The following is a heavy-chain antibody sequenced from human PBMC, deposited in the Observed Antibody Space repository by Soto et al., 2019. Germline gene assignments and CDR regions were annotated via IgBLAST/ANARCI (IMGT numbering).Heavy chain of an antibody. J-gene: IGHJ6*03. CDR2: INAGNGNT. V-gene: IGHV1-3*01. D-gene: IGHD2-2*01. CDR1: GYTFTSYA. CDR3: ARDLQDIVVVPAASPYYYYYYYMDV. Sequence: ASVKVSCKASGYTFTSYAMHWVRQAPGQRLEWMGWINAGNGNTKYSQKFQGRVTITRDTSASTAYMELSSLRSEDTAVYYCARDLQDIVVVPAASPYYYYYYYMDVWGKGTTVTVSS.